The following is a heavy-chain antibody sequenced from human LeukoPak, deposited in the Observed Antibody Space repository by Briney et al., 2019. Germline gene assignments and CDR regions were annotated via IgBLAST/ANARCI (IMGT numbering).Heavy chain of an antibody. J-gene: IGHJ6*03. CDR3: ARAEAAGDNRGGYYYFYMDV. CDR2: ISVRAGTI. V-gene: IGHV3-48*03. D-gene: IGHD6-25*01. CDR1: GFDFSKYE. Sequence: GGSLRLSCAASGFDFSKYEMNWVRQAPGKGLEWIAYISVRAGTIYYGDSAEGRFTISRDDAKNSLYLQMNSLRAEDTAVYYCARAEAAGDNRGGYYYFYMDVWGKGTTVTVSS.